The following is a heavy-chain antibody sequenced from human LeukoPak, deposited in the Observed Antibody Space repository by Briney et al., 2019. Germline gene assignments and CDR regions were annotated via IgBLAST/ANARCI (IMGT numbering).Heavy chain of an antibody. Sequence: GGSLRLSCAASGFTFSNYAMSWVRQAPGKGLEWVSLISGITTNTYYADSVKGRFTISRDNSKNTLDLQMNSLRVEDTAVYYCAREVDPTFDYWGQGTLVTVSS. CDR1: GFTFSNYA. CDR2: ISGITTNT. J-gene: IGHJ4*02. V-gene: IGHV3-23*01. CDR3: AREVDPTFDY.